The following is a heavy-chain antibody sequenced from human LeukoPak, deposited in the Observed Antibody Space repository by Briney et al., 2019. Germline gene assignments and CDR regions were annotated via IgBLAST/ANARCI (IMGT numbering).Heavy chain of an antibody. V-gene: IGHV3-49*02. J-gene: IGHJ4*02. CDR1: GFNLGYNV. D-gene: IGHD1-7*01. CDR2: IRSKAYGGKK. CDR3: TRNYRLRSGWPKGNVYYFDY. Sequence: SLTLLCRAWGFNLGYNVMIGLRQAPGKGLEWVSFIRSKAYGGKKEYAATLKGRFTISRDDSKSIAYLQMNSLKTEDTAVYYSTRNYRLRSGWPKGNVYYFDYWGQGSLVTVSS.